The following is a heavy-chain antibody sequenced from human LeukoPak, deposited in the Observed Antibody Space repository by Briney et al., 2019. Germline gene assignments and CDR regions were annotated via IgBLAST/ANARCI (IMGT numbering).Heavy chain of an antibody. CDR2: IKKDGSLK. D-gene: IGHD3-10*01. CDR1: GFAFDIFW. V-gene: IGHV3-7*01. Sequence: GVSLRLSCAASGFAFDIFWMTWVRQAPGKGLEWVANIKKDGSLKQYVDTVRGRFTGSRDNAKNSLYLQMNSLRADDTAVYYCVSLRVSTVRDSFDLWGQGTMVTVSS. CDR3: VSLRVSTVRDSFDL. J-gene: IGHJ3*01.